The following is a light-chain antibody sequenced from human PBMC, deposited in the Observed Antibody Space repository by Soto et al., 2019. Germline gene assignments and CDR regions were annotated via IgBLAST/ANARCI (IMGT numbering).Light chain of an antibody. CDR1: QSVSSSS. Sequence: EMVLTQSPGTLSFSPWEIATLSFMASQSVSSSSLAWYQQNPGQAPRLLIYEASSRATGIPDRFSGSGSGTDFTLTISSLEPEDFAVYYCQQYGSSPWTFGQGTKVDIK. V-gene: IGKV3-20*01. CDR2: EAS. CDR3: QQYGSSPWT. J-gene: IGKJ1*01.